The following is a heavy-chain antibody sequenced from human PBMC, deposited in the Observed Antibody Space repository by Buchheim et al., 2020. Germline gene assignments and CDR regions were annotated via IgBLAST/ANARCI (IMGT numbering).Heavy chain of an antibody. Sequence: QEQLVESGGGLVKPGGSLRLSCAASGFTFGDHQMTWVRQAPGKGLEWVSYISKSGRAVYYADSVRGRFTISRDNTKKSLYLGMTSLTPEDTAVYYCARDKLAYDYGMDVWGHGTT. V-gene: IGHV3-11*01. CDR1: GFTFGDHQ. J-gene: IGHJ6*02. CDR3: ARDKLAYDYGMDV. CDR2: ISKSGRAV. D-gene: IGHD4-23*01.